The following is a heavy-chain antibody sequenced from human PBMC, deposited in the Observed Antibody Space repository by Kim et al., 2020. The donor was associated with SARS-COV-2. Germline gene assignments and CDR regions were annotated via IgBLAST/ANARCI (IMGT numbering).Heavy chain of an antibody. CDR1: GGSFSGYY. CDR3: ARGSIAAAGTDDYYYYGMDV. Sequence: SETLSLTCAVYGGSFSGYYWSWIRQPPGKGLEWIGENNHSGSTNYNPSLKSRVTISVDTSKNQFSLKLSSVTAADTAVYYCARGSIAAAGTDDYYYYGMDVWGQGTTVTVSS. D-gene: IGHD6-13*01. CDR2: NNHSGST. V-gene: IGHV4-34*01. J-gene: IGHJ6*02.